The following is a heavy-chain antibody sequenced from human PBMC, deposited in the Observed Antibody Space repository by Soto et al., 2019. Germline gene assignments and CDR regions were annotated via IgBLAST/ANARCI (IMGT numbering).Heavy chain of an antibody. CDR2: IYASGRT. CDR3: AKPRLVAGLIKYVDFAS. D-gene: IGHD6-19*01. J-gene: IGHJ4*02. V-gene: IGHV4-4*07. CDR1: GVSITPYF. Sequence: QVQLQESGPGLVKPSETLSLTCTVSGVSITPYFWSWIRQPAGEAPEWLGHIYASGRTTYNPSLKSRVTMFVSQTQVSLRLTSVTAADTAVYYCAKPRLVAGLIKYVDFASWGQGTLVTVSS.